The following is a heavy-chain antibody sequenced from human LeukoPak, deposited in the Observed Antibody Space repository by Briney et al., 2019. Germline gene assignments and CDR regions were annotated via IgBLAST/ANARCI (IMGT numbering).Heavy chain of an antibody. D-gene: IGHD1-26*01. Sequence: GGSLRLSCAASGFTFSDYYMSWIRQAPGKGLEWVSYISSSGSTIYYADSVKGRFTISRDNSKNTLYLQMNSLRAEDTAVYYCAKEKPWELPSVGYFDYWGQGTLVTVSS. CDR1: GFTFSDYY. CDR2: ISSSGSTI. J-gene: IGHJ4*02. V-gene: IGHV3-11*01. CDR3: AKEKPWELPSVGYFDY.